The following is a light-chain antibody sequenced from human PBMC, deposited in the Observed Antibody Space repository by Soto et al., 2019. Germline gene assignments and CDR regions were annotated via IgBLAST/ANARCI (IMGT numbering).Light chain of an antibody. J-gene: IGKJ5*01. CDR3: QQYNNWPS. V-gene: IGKV3D-15*01. CDR1: QSISSW. CDR2: GAS. Sequence: MTQSPSSLSASVGDRVTLTCRAGQSISSWLAWYQQKPGQAPRLLIYGASTRATGVPARFSGSGPGTEFTLTISSLQSEDFAVYYCQQYNNWPSFGQGTRLEIK.